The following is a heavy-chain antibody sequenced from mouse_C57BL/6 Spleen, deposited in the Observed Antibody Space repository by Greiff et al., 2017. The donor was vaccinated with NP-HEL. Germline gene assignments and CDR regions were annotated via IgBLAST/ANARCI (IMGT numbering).Heavy chain of an antibody. V-gene: IGHV5-16*01. CDR1: GFTFSDYY. CDR2: INYDGSST. J-gene: IGHJ2*01. Sequence: EVKLVESEGGLVQPGSSMKLSCTASGFTFSDYYMAWVRQVPEKGLEWVANINYDGSSTYYLDSLKSRFIISRDNAKNILYLQMSSLKSEDTATYYCARGGLYYGSSYFDYWGQGTTLTVSS. CDR3: ARGGLYYGSSYFDY. D-gene: IGHD1-1*01.